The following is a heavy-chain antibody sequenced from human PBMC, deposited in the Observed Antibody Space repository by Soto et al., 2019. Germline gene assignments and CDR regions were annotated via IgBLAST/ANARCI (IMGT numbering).Heavy chain of an antibody. J-gene: IGHJ2*01. CDR2: ISSSSSYI. D-gene: IGHD1-7*01. V-gene: IGHV3-21*01. CDR3: AKGTGTFWYFDL. CDR1: GFTFSSYS. Sequence: EVQLVESGGGLVKPGGSLRLSCAASGFTFSSYSMNWVRQAPGKGLEWVSSISSSSSYIYYADSVKGRFTISRDNAKNSLYLQMNSLRAEDTAVYYCAKGTGTFWYFDLWGRGTLVTVSS.